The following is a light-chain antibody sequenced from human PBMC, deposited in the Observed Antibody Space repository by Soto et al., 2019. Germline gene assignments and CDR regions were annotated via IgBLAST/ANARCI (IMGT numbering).Light chain of an antibody. CDR1: RDITDY. CDR3: QQFDNVPLT. V-gene: IGKV1-33*01. Sequence: DTQMTQPPSSLSASVGGRVALTCQASRDITDYLNWYQQKPGKAPKLLIYDASKLETGVPSRFSGSGSGTDFTLTITSLQPEDIATYYCQQFDNVPLTFGGGTKVDIK. CDR2: DAS. J-gene: IGKJ4*01.